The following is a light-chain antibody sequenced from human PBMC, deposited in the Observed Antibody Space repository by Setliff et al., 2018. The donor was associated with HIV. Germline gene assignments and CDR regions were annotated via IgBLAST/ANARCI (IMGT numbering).Light chain of an antibody. CDR3: QSYDNILSGYV. CDR1: RSNIGSPYD. V-gene: IGLV1-40*01. J-gene: IGLJ1*01. Sequence: SALTQPPSVSGAPGQRVTLSCTGSRSNIGSPYDVHWYQQLPGAAPKLLIYANDNRPSGVPDRFSGSRSGTSASLAIAGLQAEDEADYYCQSYDNILSGYVFGPGTKVTVL. CDR2: AND.